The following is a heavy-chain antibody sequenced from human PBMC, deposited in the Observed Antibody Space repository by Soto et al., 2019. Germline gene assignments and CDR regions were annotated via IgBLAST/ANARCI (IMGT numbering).Heavy chain of an antibody. D-gene: IGHD3-3*01. V-gene: IGHV4-30-2*01. Sequence: PSGTLSLPRAVSGGSISSGGYSWSWIRQPPGKGLEWIGYIYHSGSTYYNPSLKSRVTISVDRSKNQFSLKLSSVTAADTAVYYCARGGPYYDFWSGSLRFDYWGQGTLVTVSS. CDR2: IYHSGST. CDR1: GGSISSGGYS. CDR3: ARGGPYYDFWSGSLRFDY. J-gene: IGHJ4*02.